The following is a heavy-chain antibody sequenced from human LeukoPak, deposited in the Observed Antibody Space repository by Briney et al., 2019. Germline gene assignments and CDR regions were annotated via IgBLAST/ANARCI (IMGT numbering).Heavy chain of an antibody. CDR1: GYTFTSYG. Sequence: ASVKVSCKASGYTFTSYGISWVRQAPGQGLEWMGWISAYNGNTNYAQKLQGRVTMTTDTSTSTAYMELRSLRSDDTAVYYCAFQKSGSYLYYFDYWGQGTLVTVSS. D-gene: IGHD1-26*01. V-gene: IGHV1-18*01. CDR3: AFQKSGSYLYYFDY. CDR2: ISAYNGNT. J-gene: IGHJ4*02.